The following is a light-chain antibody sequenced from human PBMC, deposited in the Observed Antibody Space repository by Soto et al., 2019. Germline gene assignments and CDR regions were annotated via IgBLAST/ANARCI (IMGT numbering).Light chain of an antibody. V-gene: IGLV1-44*01. CDR2: SNN. Sequence: QSVLTQPPSASGTPGQRVTISCSGSSSNIGSNTVNWYQQLPGTAPKLLIYSNNQRPSGVPDRFSGSKSGTSASLAISGLQSEDEADYYCAAWEDSLNGPVVFGGGTKVTVL. CDR3: AAWEDSLNGPVV. CDR1: SSNIGSNT. J-gene: IGLJ2*01.